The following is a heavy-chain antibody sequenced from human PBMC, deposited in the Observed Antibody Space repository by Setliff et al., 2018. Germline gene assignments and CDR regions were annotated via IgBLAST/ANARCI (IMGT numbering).Heavy chain of an antibody. J-gene: IGHJ4*02. D-gene: IGHD1-1*01. CDR1: GASISSGTYY. CDR2: IHYLGTT. Sequence: PSKTLSLTCTVSGASISSGTYYWGWIRQPPGKGLEWIGRIHYLGTTYSNASLASRLTMSVDTSKNQFSLRLTSVTAADTAVYYCARTGTYRYFDHWGQGTLVTVSS. CDR3: ARTGTYRYFDH. V-gene: IGHV4-39*01.